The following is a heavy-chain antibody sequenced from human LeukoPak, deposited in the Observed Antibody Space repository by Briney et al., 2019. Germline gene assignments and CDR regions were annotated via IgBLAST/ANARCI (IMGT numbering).Heavy chain of an antibody. CDR2: IIPIFGTA. V-gene: IGHV1-69*05. CDR3: ARGPTDYYMDV. J-gene: IGHJ6*03. Sequence: VASVKVSCKASGGTFSSYAISWVRQAPGQGLEWMGGIIPIFGTANYAQKLQDGVTLSMEESTSTAYMELSSLRSEDTAVYYCARGPTDYYMDVWGTGTTVTVSS. CDR1: GGTFSSYA.